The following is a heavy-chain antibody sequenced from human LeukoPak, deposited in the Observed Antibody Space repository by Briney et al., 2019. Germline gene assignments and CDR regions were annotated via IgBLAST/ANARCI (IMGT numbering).Heavy chain of an antibody. D-gene: IGHD1-20*01. CDR2: IYSSGST. V-gene: IGHV4-59*08. CDR3: AKGISGISYFDY. J-gene: IGHJ4*02. CDR1: LHPIKQSH. Sequence: SDPVTLLCTLCLHPIKQSHWRWLRQPTGKAGVWIGYIYSSGSTNYSPSLKSRVTISVDTSKNQFSLKLRSGAAADTAVYYCAKGISGISYFDYWGQGALVTVPS.